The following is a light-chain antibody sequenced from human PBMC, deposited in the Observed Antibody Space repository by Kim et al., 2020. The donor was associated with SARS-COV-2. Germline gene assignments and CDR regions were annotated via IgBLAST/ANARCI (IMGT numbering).Light chain of an antibody. CDR1: QSIYSY. CDR2: KAS. Sequence: ASVGDRVTITCRASQSIYSYLAWYQQTPGNVPKLLIYKASTLESGVPSRFSGSESGTEFTLTISSLQPDDFATYYCQQFYTYPITFGQGTRLEIK. V-gene: IGKV1-5*03. J-gene: IGKJ5*01. CDR3: QQFYTYPIT.